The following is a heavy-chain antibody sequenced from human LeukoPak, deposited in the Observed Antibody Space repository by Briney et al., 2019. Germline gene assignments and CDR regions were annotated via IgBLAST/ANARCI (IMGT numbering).Heavy chain of an antibody. Sequence: GGSLRLSCAASGFIFSNYGMDWVRQAPGKGLEWVAFIRYDGSNKYYADSVKGRFTISRDNSKNTLYLQMNSLRAEDTAVYYCAKAASAYDSSGYYYGGFDYWGQGTPVTVSS. J-gene: IGHJ4*02. CDR2: IRYDGSNK. CDR3: AKAASAYDSSGYYYGGFDY. CDR1: GFIFSNYG. D-gene: IGHD3-22*01. V-gene: IGHV3-30*02.